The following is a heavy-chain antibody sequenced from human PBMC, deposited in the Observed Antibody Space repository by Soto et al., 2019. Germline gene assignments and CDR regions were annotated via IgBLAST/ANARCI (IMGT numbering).Heavy chain of an antibody. CDR3: ARGVIAAAGLNWFDP. CDR2: IYYSGST. J-gene: IGHJ5*02. D-gene: IGHD6-13*01. V-gene: IGHV4-30-4*01. CDR1: GGSISSGDYY. Sequence: SETLSLTCTVSGGSISSGDYYWSWIRQPPGKGLEWIGYIYYSGSTYYNPSLKSRVTISVDTSKNQFSLKLSSVTAADTAVYYCARGVIAAAGLNWFDPWGQGTLVTVSS.